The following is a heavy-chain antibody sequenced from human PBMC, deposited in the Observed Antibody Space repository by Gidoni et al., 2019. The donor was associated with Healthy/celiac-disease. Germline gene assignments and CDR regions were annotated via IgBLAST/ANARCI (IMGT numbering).Heavy chain of an antibody. CDR2: IRSKAYGGTT. V-gene: IGHV3-49*04. CDR3: TRNSKRDFWSGYYSDY. Sequence: EVQLVESGGGLVQPGRSLRLSCTASGFTFGDYAMSWVRQAPGKGLEWVGFIRSKAYGGTTEYAASVKGRFTISRDDSKSIAYLQMNSLKTEDTAVYYCTRNSKRDFWSGYYSDYWGQGTLVTVSS. D-gene: IGHD3-3*01. J-gene: IGHJ4*02. CDR1: GFTFGDYA.